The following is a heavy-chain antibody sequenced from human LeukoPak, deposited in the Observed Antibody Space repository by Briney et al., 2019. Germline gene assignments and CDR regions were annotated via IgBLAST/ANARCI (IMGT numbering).Heavy chain of an antibody. J-gene: IGHJ4*02. V-gene: IGHV1-69*01. Sequence: SVKVSCKASGGTFSSYAISWVRQAPGQGLEWMGGIIPIFGTANYAQKFQGRVTITADESTSAAYIELSSLRSEDTAVYYCARDRTPDSGYDPYFHYWGQGTLVTVSS. CDR3: ARDRTPDSGYDPYFHY. CDR1: GGTFSSYA. CDR2: IIPIFGTA. D-gene: IGHD5-12*01.